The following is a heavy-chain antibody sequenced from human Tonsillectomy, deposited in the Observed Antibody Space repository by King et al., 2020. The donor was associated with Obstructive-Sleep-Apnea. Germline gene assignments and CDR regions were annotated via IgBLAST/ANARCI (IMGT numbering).Heavy chain of an antibody. J-gene: IGHJ6*02. CDR2: IYYSGST. CDR3: ARRGSGSYYYGMDV. D-gene: IGHD3-10*01. Sequence: VQLQESGPGLVKPSQTLSLTCTVSGGSISSGGYYWSWIRQHPGKGLEWIGYIYYSGSTYYNPSLKSRVTISLDTSKNQFSLKLSSVTAADTAVYYCARRGSGSYYYGMDVWGQGTTVTVSS. V-gene: IGHV4-31*02. CDR1: GGSISSGGYY.